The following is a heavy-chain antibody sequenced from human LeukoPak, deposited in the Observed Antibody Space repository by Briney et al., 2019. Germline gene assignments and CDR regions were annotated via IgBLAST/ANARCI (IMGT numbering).Heavy chain of an antibody. Sequence: QTGRSLRLSCAASGFTFSSYGMHWVRQAPGKGLEWVAVISYDGSNKYYADSVKGRFTISRDNAKNSLYLQMNSLRAEDTAVYYCARDHSSGYYAYWGQGTLVTVSS. CDR2: ISYDGSNK. V-gene: IGHV3-30*03. CDR3: ARDHSSGYYAY. J-gene: IGHJ4*02. CDR1: GFTFSSYG. D-gene: IGHD3-22*01.